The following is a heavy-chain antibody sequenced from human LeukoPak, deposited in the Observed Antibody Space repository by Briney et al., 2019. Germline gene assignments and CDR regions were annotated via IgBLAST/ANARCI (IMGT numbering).Heavy chain of an antibody. Sequence: GGSLRLSCAASGFTVSSYYMSWDRQAPGKGLEWVSVIYSGGSTYYADSVKGRFTISRDNSKNTLYLQMNSLRAEDTAVYYCARANMGQWLASDAFDIWGQGTMVTVSS. CDR3: ARANMGQWLASDAFDI. J-gene: IGHJ3*02. CDR1: GFTVSSYY. CDR2: IYSGGST. D-gene: IGHD6-19*01. V-gene: IGHV3-53*01.